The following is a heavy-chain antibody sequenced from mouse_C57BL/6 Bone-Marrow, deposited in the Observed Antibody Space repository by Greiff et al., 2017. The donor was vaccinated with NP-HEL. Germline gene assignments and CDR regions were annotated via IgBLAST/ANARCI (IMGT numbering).Heavy chain of an antibody. CDR1: GFTIKNTY. CDR3: ARVGRYWYFGV. J-gene: IGHJ1*03. V-gene: IGHV14-3*01. D-gene: IGHD1-1*01. CDR2: IDPANGNT. Sequence: VQLQQSVAELVRPGASVKLSCTASGFTIKNTYMHWVKQRPEQGLEWIGRIDPANGNTKYAPKFKGKATITADTSSNTAYLQLSSLTSDDAAVYYCARVGRYWYFGVWGTGTTVTVAS.